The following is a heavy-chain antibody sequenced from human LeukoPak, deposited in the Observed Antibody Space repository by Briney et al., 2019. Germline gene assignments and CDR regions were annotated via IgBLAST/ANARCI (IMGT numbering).Heavy chain of an antibody. Sequence: ASVKVSCKASGYTFTSYYMHWVRQAPGQRLEWMGWINTGNGNTKYSQKFQGRVTITRDTSASTAYMELSSLRSEDTAVYYCAREALWFGHAFDIWGQGTMVTVSS. CDR1: GYTFTSYY. CDR3: AREALWFGHAFDI. CDR2: INTGNGNT. V-gene: IGHV1-3*04. J-gene: IGHJ3*02. D-gene: IGHD3-10*01.